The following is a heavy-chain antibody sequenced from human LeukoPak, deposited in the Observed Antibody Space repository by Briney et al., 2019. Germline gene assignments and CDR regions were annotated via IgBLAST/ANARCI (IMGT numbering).Heavy chain of an antibody. D-gene: IGHD3-22*01. CDR2: INPSGGST. CDR1: GYTFTGYY. J-gene: IGHJ4*02. V-gene: IGHV1-46*01. CDR3: ARGYYYDSSGYYYGDY. Sequence: GASVKVSCKASGYTFTGYYIHWVRQAPGQGLECMGIINPSGGSTSYAQRFQGRVTMTRDMSTSTVYMELSSLRSEDTAVYYCARGYYYDSSGYYYGDYWGQGTLVTVSS.